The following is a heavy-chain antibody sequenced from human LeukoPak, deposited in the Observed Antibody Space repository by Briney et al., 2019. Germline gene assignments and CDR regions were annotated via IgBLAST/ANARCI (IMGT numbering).Heavy chain of an antibody. J-gene: IGHJ4*02. D-gene: IGHD3-22*01. CDR3: AKEPTDYYDTSGYYLSDY. CDR1: GFTFSDYY. V-gene: IGHV3-11*01. CDR2: ISGSGSTM. Sequence: PGGSLRLSCAASGFTFSDYYMSWIRQAPGKGLEWVSYISGSGSTMYYADSVKGRFTISRDNSKNTLYLQMNSLRAEDTAVYYCAKEPTDYYDTSGYYLSDYWGQGTLVTVSS.